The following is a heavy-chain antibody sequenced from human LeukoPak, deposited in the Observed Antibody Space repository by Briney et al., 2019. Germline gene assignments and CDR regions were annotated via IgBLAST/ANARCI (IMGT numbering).Heavy chain of an antibody. V-gene: IGHV3-23*01. J-gene: IGHJ4*02. CDR3: XKRGPGAXRYDFEX. D-gene: IGHD3-22*01. CDR2: XXGXXGXT. Sequence: XXGXXGXTXYXDSXKGRXTXSRDNSKNILYLQMNSLRADDTXVYYCXKRGPGAXRYDFEXWGQGTLVTVSS.